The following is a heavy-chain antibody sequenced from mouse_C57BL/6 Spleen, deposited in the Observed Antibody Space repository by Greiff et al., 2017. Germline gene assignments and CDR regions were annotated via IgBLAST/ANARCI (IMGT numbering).Heavy chain of an antibody. CDR1: GFNIKDDY. CDR3: TTPYSGSSYEGFAY. CDR2: IDPENGDT. D-gene: IGHD1-1*01. V-gene: IGHV14-4*01. Sequence: VQLQQSGAELVRPGASVKLSCTASGFNIKDDYMHWVKQRPEQGLEWIGWIDPENGDTEYASKFQGKATITADTSSNTAYLQLSSLTSEDTAVYYCTTPYSGSSYEGFAYWGQGTLVTVSA. J-gene: IGHJ3*01.